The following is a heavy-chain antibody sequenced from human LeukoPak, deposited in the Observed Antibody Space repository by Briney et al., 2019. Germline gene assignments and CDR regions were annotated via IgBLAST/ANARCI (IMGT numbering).Heavy chain of an antibody. V-gene: IGHV3-9*01. J-gene: IGHJ4*02. D-gene: IGHD6-19*01. Sequence: GRSLRLSCAASGFTFDDHAMHWVRQAPGKGLEWVSGISWNSGSIGYVDSVKGRFTISRDNAKNFLYLQMNSLRAEDTALYYCAKDEYSSGWSGSLDYWGQGTLVTVSS. CDR2: ISWNSGSI. CDR1: GFTFDDHA. CDR3: AKDEYSSGWSGSLDY.